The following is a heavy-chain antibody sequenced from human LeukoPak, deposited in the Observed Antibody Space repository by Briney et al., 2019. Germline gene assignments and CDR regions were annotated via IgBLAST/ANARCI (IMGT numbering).Heavy chain of an antibody. J-gene: IGHJ4*02. Sequence: PSETLFLTCTVSGGSISGYYWSWIRQAPGKGLEWFGYIYNSGSLNYNPSLKSRVTISVDTSKNQFSLKLSSVTAADTALYYCARVSGNFRSRYFDYWGQGTLVTVSS. CDR2: IYNSGSL. V-gene: IGHV4-59*01. CDR1: GGSISGYY. CDR3: ARVSGNFRSRYFDY. D-gene: IGHD3-10*01.